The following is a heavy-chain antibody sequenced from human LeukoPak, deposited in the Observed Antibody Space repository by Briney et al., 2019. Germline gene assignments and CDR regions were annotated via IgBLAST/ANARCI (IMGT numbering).Heavy chain of an antibody. J-gene: IGHJ4*02. Sequence: GGPLRLSCAASGFTFSSYAMSWVRQAPGKGLEWVSAISGSGGSTYYADSVKGRFTISRDNSKNTLYLQMNSLRAEDTAVYYCAKDRDYGDFFTGYFDYWGQGTLVTVSS. D-gene: IGHD4-17*01. CDR2: ISGSGGST. V-gene: IGHV3-23*01. CDR1: GFTFSSYA. CDR3: AKDRDYGDFFTGYFDY.